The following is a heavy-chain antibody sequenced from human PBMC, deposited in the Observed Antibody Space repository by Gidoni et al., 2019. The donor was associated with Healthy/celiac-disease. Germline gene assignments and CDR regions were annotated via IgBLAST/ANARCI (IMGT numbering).Heavy chain of an antibody. V-gene: IGHV3-9*03. D-gene: IGHD6-6*01. J-gene: IGHJ4*02. CDR2: ISWNSGSI. CDR1: GFTFDDYA. Sequence: EVQLVESGGGLVQPGRSLRLSCAASGFTFDDYAMHWVRQAPGKGLEWVSGISWNSGSIGYADSVKGRFTISRDNAKNSLYLQMNSLRAEDMALYYCAKAPSEQYYYFDYWGQGTLVTVSS. CDR3: AKAPSEQYYYFDY.